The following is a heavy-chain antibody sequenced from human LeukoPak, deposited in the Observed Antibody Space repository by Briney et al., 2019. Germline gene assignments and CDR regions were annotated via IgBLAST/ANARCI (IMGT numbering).Heavy chain of an antibody. CDR3: ARGRYYYDSSGHPGLDWFDP. Sequence: GESLKISCKGSGYSFSTYWIAWVRQMPGKGPEWVGIIYPADSDTRYSPSFQGQVTISADKSINTAYVQWSSLRASDTAIYYCARGRYYYDSSGHPGLDWFDPRGQGTLVTVSS. D-gene: IGHD3-22*01. J-gene: IGHJ5*02. CDR2: IYPADSDT. CDR1: GYSFSTYW. V-gene: IGHV5-51*01.